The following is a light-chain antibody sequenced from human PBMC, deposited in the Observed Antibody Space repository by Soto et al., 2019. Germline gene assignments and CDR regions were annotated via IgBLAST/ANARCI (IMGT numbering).Light chain of an antibody. CDR3: QQYANSPIT. J-gene: IGKJ5*01. V-gene: IGKV3-15*01. Sequence: EIVMTQSPATLSVSPGGRATLSCRASQSVSSNLAWYQQKPGQAPRLLIYGASTRATGFPARFSGSGSGTEFTLTISSLQSEDFAVYYCQQYANSPITFGQGTRLEIK. CDR1: QSVSSN. CDR2: GAS.